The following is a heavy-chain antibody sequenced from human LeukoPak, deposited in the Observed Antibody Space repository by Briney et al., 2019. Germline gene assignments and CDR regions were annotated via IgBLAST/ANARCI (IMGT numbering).Heavy chain of an antibody. CDR3: ARPGYCSGGSCYHFDY. J-gene: IGHJ4*02. Sequence: GESLKISCKGSGYSFTSQWIAWVRQMPGKGLEWMGIIYPGDSDTRYSPSFQGHVTISADRSITTAYQQWSSLKASDSAMYYCARPGYCSGGSCYHFDYWGQGTLVTVSS. D-gene: IGHD2-15*01. CDR1: GYSFTSQW. CDR2: IYPGDSDT. V-gene: IGHV5-51*01.